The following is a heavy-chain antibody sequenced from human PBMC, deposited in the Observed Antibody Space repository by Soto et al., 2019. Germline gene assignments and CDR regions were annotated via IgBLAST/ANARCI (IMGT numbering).Heavy chain of an antibody. D-gene: IGHD2-2*01. CDR3: AVVVPARFDY. CDR1: GGSISSSSYY. CDR2: IYYSGST. J-gene: IGHJ4*02. Sequence: SETLSLTCTVSGGSISSSSYYWGWIRQPPGKGLEWIGNIYYSGSTYYNPSLKSRVTISVDTSKNQFSLKLSSVTAADTAVYYCAVVVPARFDYWGQGTLVTVSS. V-gene: IGHV4-39*07.